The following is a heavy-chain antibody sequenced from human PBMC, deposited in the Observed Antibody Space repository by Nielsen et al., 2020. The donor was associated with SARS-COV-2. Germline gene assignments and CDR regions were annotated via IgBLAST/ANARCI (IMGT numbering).Heavy chain of an antibody. Sequence: VRQAPGKVLEWFSSISSRSSYMDYGDSRKGRFTISRDNTKNSLYLQMSNLKAEDTAVYYYARHFWGSLSDSFGFDVWGQGTTVTVSS. CDR2: ISSRSSYM. V-gene: IGHV3-21*06. J-gene: IGHJ6*02. D-gene: IGHD3-3*02. CDR3: ARHFWGSLSDSFGFDV.